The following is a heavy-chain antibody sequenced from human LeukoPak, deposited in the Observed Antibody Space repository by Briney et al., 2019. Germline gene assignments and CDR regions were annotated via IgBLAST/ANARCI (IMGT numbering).Heavy chain of an antibody. D-gene: IGHD1-26*01. V-gene: IGHV4-59*08. CDR2: IYYSGST. Sequence: PSETLSLTCTVSGGSISSYYWSWIRQPPGKGLEWIGYIYYSGSTNYNPSLKSRVTISVDTSKNQFSLKLSSVTAADTAVYYCARVGIVGAMGAFDIWGQGTMVTVSS. CDR1: GGSISSYY. CDR3: ARVGIVGAMGAFDI. J-gene: IGHJ3*02.